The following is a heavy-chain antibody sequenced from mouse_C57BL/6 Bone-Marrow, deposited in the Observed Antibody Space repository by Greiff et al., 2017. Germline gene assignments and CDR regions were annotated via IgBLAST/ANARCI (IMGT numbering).Heavy chain of an antibody. CDR3: ARQGLPGYYAMDY. V-gene: IGHV1-78*01. CDR2: IYPRDGST. J-gene: IGHJ4*01. Sequence: QVQLQQSDAELVKPGASVKISCKASGYTFTDHTIHWMKQRPEQGLEWIGKIYPRDGSTKYNEKFKGKATLTADKSSSTAYMQLNSLTSEDSAVYFCARQGLPGYYAMDYWGQGTSVTVSS. D-gene: IGHD3-3*01. CDR1: GYTFTDHT.